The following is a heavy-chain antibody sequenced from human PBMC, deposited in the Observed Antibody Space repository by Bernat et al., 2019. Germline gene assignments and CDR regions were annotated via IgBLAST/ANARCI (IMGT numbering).Heavy chain of an antibody. CDR2: MIPILGIA. CDR3: ARTPSYYCMDV. V-gene: IGHV1-69*02. CDR1: GGTFRSYI. J-gene: IGHJ6*03. Sequence: QVQLVQSGAEVKKPGTSVKVSCKASGGTFRSYIISWVRQAPGQGFEWMGRMIPILGIANYAPKFQGRVTITADRPTGTANMERSSIGSEATAVYYCARTPSYYCMDVWGKGTTVTVSS.